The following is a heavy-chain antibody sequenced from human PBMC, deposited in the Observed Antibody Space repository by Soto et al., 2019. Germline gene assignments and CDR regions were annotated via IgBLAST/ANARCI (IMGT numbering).Heavy chain of an antibody. CDR3: ARDGLRTYYYYAMDV. CDR2: IYHSGST. J-gene: IGHJ6*02. D-gene: IGHD4-17*01. Sequence: QVKLQESGPGLVKPSGTLSLTCAVSGGSISSSNWWSWVRQSPGKGLEWIGEIYHSGSTNYNPSLKSRDTISVDKSKNQFSLNVSSVTAADTAVYYCARDGLRTYYYYAMDVWGQGTTVTVSS. CDR1: GGSISSSNW. V-gene: IGHV4-4*02.